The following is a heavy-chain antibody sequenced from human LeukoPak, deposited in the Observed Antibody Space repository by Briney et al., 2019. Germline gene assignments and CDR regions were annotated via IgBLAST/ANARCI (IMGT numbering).Heavy chain of an antibody. CDR2: IYYSGST. Sequence: SETLSLTCTVSGGSISSGGYYWSWIRQHPGKGLEWIGYIYYSGSTYYNPSLKNRVTISVDTSKNQFSLKLSSVTAADTAVYYCAKASGVRAFDWFDPWGQGTLVTVSS. V-gene: IGHV4-31*03. CDR1: GGSISSGGYY. D-gene: IGHD3-10*01. CDR3: AKASGVRAFDWFDP. J-gene: IGHJ5*02.